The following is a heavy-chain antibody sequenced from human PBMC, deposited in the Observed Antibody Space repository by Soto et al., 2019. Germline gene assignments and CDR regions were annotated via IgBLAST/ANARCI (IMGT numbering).Heavy chain of an antibody. V-gene: IGHV3-23*01. J-gene: IGHJ4*02. CDR1: GFTFSSYA. Sequence: EVQLLESGGGLVQPGGSLRLSCAASGFTFSSYAMSWVRQAPGKGLEWVSAISGSGGSTYYADSVKGRFTISRDNSKNTLYLQMNSLRAEDTAVYYCAKPRRGYCSGGSCYPDYWGQGTLVTVSS. D-gene: IGHD2-15*01. CDR3: AKPRRGYCSGGSCYPDY. CDR2: ISGSGGST.